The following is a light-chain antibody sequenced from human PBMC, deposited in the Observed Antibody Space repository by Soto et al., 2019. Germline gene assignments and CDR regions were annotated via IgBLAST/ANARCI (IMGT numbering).Light chain of an antibody. CDR2: EVS. Sequence: SCTGTSSDVGSYNLVSWYQQHPGKAPKLMIYEVSKRPSGVSNRFSGSKSGNTASLTISGLQAEDEADYYCCSYAGSSTPWVFGGGTKLTVL. J-gene: IGLJ3*02. CDR1: SSDVGSYNL. CDR3: CSYAGSSTPWV. V-gene: IGLV2-23*02.